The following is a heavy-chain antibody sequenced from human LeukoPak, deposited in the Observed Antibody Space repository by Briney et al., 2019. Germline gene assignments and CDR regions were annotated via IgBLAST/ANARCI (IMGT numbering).Heavy chain of an antibody. J-gene: IGHJ4*02. CDR1: GGSISSYY. D-gene: IGHD2-15*01. V-gene: IGHV4-59*01. Sequence: SETLSLTCTVSGGSISSYYWSWIRQPPGKGLEWIGYIYYSGSTNYNPSLKSRVTISVDTSKNQFSLKLSSVTAADTAVYYWASQDGLLRFDYWGQGTLVTVSS. CDR3: ASQDGLLRFDY. CDR2: IYYSGST.